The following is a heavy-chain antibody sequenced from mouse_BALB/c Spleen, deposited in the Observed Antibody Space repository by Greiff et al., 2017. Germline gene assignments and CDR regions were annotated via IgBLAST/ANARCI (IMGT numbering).Heavy chain of an antibody. CDR1: GFNIKDTY. Sequence: VQLQQSGAELVKPGASVKLSCPASGFNIKDTYMHWVKQRPEQGLEWIGRIDPANGNTKYDPKFQGKATITADTSSNTAYLQLSSLTSEDTAVYYCARSGRSGYAMDYWGQGTSVTVSS. V-gene: IGHV14-3*02. CDR2: IDPANGNT. CDR3: ARSGRSGYAMDY. D-gene: IGHD3-1*01. J-gene: IGHJ4*01.